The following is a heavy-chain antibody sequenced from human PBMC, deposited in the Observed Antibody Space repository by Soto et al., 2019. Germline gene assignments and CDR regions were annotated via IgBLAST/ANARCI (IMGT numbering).Heavy chain of an antibody. V-gene: IGHV1-2*02. CDR3: ARVGGDYYDSSGPMPKDAFDS. Sequence: ASVKVSCKASGYTFTGYYMHWVRQAPGQGLEWMGWINPNSGGTNYAQKFQGRVTMTRDTSISTAYMELSRLRSDDTAVYYCARVGGDYYDSSGPMPKDAFDSWGQGTMVNV. CDR2: INPNSGGT. D-gene: IGHD3-22*01. CDR1: GYTFTGYY. J-gene: IGHJ3*02.